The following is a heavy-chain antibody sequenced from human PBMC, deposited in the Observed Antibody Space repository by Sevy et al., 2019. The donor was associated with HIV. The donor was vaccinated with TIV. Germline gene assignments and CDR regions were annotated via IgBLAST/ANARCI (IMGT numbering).Heavy chain of an antibody. CDR2: IYSGGST. J-gene: IGHJ3*02. CDR3: GPGGRCYDSSGYYLFASAADI. D-gene: IGHD3-22*01. CDR1: GFTVSSNY. Sequence: GGSLRLSCAASGFTVSSNYMSWVRQAPGKGLEWVSVIYSGGSTYYADSVKGRSTISRVNTKNTLYHQMNSLRAGDTSVNNCGPGGRCYDSSGYYLFASAADIRGQGTMVTASS. V-gene: IGHV3-53*01.